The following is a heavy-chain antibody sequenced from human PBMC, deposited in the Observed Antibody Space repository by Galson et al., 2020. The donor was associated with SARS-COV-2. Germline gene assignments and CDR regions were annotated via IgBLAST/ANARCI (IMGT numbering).Heavy chain of an antibody. CDR1: GFTFKAYA. Sequence: GGSLRLSCATSGFTFKAYAMHWVRQVPGKGLEWVSGISWNSDDRVYADSVKGRFTISRDTAKNSVYLQMNTLRPEDTALYYCAKGSHQSTNGHFDYWGQGTLVTVSS. D-gene: IGHD3-16*02. CDR2: ISWNSDDR. CDR3: AKGSHQSTNGHFDY. J-gene: IGHJ4*02. V-gene: IGHV3-9*01.